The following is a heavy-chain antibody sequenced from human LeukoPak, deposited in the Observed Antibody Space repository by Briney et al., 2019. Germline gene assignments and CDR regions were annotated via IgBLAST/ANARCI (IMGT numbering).Heavy chain of an antibody. CDR3: ARAGSYYDFWSGYYSLDYYYGMDV. CDR1: GYTFTSYD. CDR2: MNPNSGNT. J-gene: IGHJ6*02. Sequence: ASVKVSCKASGYTFTSYDINWVRQATGQGLEWMGWMNPNSGNTGYAQKFQGRVTMTRNTSISTAYMELSSLRSEDTAVYYCARAGSYYDFWSGYYSLDYYYGMDVWGQGTTVTVSS. V-gene: IGHV1-8*01. D-gene: IGHD3-3*01.